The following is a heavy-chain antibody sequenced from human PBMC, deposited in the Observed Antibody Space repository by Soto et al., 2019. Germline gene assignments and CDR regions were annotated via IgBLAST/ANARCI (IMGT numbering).Heavy chain of an antibody. CDR1: GFTFTSSA. V-gene: IGHV1-58*02. J-gene: IGHJ4*02. CDR3: AAALGYYYDSSGYFNFDY. CDR2: IVVGSGNT. D-gene: IGHD3-22*01. Sequence: SVKVSCKASGFTFTSSAMQWVRQARGQRLEWIGWIVVGSGNTNYAQKFQERVTITRDMSTSTAYMELSSLRSEDTAVYYCAAALGYYYDSSGYFNFDYWGQGTLVTVSS.